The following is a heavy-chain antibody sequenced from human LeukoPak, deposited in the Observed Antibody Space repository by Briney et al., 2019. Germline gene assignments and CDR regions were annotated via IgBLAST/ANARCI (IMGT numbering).Heavy chain of an antibody. CDR3: AKPSLSDPSGHYYYMDV. J-gene: IGHJ6*03. CDR1: GFTFSSFG. Sequence: QTGGCLSLSCAASGFTFSSFGMHWVRQAPGKGLEWVAFILYDGTNKYYADSVKGRFTISRDNSKNTLYLQMNSLRAEDTAVYYCAKPSLSDPSGHYYYMDVWGKGTTVTVSS. CDR2: ILYDGTNK. V-gene: IGHV3-30*02. D-gene: IGHD3-3*01.